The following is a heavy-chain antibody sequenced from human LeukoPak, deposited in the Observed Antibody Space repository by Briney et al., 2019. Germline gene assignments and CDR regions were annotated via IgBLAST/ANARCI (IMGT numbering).Heavy chain of an antibody. CDR1: GFTFSSYA. CDR3: ARDGRCSSTRCYHDY. CDR2: ISYDGSSK. Sequence: GGSLRLSCAASGFTFSSYAMHWVRQAPGKGLEWVAVISYDGSSKYYADSVKGRFTISRDDSQNALYLQMNSLRAEDTAVYYCARDGRCSSTRCYHDYWGQGTLVTVSS. D-gene: IGHD2-2*01. V-gene: IGHV3-30*04. J-gene: IGHJ4*02.